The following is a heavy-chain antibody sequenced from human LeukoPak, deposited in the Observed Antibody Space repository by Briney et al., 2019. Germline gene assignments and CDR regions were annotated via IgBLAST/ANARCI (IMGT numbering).Heavy chain of an antibody. J-gene: IGHJ4*02. Sequence: SVKVSCKASGGTFSSYAISWVRQAPGQGLEWMGRIIPIFGTANYAQKFQGRVTITTDESTSTAYMELSSLRSGDTAVYYCARCGKLWFGELLSGDYYFDYWGQGTLVTVSS. CDR3: ARCGKLWFGELLSGDYYFDY. CDR1: GGTFSSYA. CDR2: IIPIFGTA. D-gene: IGHD3-10*01. V-gene: IGHV1-69*05.